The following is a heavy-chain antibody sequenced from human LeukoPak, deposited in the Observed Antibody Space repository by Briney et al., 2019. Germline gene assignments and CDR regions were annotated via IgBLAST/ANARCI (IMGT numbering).Heavy chain of an antibody. Sequence: PGGSLRLSCAASGFTFDDYGMSWVRQAPGKGLEWVSGINWNGGSTGYADSVKGRFTISRDNAKNSLYLQMNSLRAEDTALYYCARTSVDGGYDSLFDYWGQGTLVTVSS. J-gene: IGHJ4*02. V-gene: IGHV3-20*04. CDR2: INWNGGST. CDR3: ARTSVDGGYDSLFDY. D-gene: IGHD5-12*01. CDR1: GFTFDDYG.